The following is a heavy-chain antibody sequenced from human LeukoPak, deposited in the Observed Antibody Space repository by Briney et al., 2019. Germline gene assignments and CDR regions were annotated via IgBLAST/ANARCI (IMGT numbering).Heavy chain of an antibody. V-gene: IGHV1-2*02. CDR3: ARVKKLMPEFEF. J-gene: IGHJ4*02. D-gene: IGHD2-2*01. CDR2: INPNSGAT. CDR1: AYTFIDYY. Sequence: GASVKVSCKSSAYTFIDYYIHWVRQAPGQGLEWMGWINPNSGATKYAQKFQGRVSMTRDTSINTAYMDLTNLRSDDTAIFYCARVKKLMPEFEFWGQGTLVTVSS.